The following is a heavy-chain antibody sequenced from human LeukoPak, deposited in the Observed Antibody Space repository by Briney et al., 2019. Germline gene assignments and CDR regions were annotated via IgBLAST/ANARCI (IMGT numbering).Heavy chain of an antibody. CDR1: GYAFTTYD. CDR3: ARGRGSGHKENWFDP. CDR2: MNPNSGNT. D-gene: IGHD6-19*01. Sequence: GASVKVSCKASGYAFTTYDINWVRQATGQGLEWMGWMNPNSGNTGYTQKFQGRVTMTRNTSISTAYMELSSLRSEDTAVYYCARGRGSGHKENWFDPWGQGTLVTVSS. V-gene: IGHV1-8*01. J-gene: IGHJ5*02.